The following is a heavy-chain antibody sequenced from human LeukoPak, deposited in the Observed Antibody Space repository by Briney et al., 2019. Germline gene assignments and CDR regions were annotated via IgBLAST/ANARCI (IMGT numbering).Heavy chain of an antibody. J-gene: IGHJ1*01. Sequence: PSETVSLTCTVSGGSITSYYWTWIRQPPGKGLEWIGYIYHSGTTNYNPSLKSRVTISVDTSKNQFSLKLSSVTAADTAVYYCAQKAPYSPGYSQDWGQGILVTVSS. D-gene: IGHD2-15*01. CDR1: GGSITSYY. CDR2: IYHSGTT. V-gene: IGHV4-59*01. CDR3: AQKAPYSPGYSQD.